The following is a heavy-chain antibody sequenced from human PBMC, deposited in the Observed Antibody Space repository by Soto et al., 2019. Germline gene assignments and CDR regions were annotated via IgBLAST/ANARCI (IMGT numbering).Heavy chain of an antibody. CDR3: ASLVGTTHNWFDP. J-gene: IGHJ5*02. Sequence: QLLESGPGLVKPSETLSLTCTVSGGSISSSSYYWGWIRQPPGKGLEWIGSIYYSGSTYYNPSLKSRVTISVDTSKNQFSLKLSSVTAADTAVYYCASLVGTTHNWFDPWGQGTLVTVSS. CDR2: IYYSGST. D-gene: IGHD1-1*01. V-gene: IGHV4-39*01. CDR1: GGSISSSSYY.